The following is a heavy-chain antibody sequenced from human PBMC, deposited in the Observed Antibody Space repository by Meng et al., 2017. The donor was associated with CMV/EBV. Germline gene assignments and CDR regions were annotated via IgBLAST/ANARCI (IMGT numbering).Heavy chain of an antibody. CDR3: AREKGTGDVVGATGNCDY. D-gene: IGHD1-26*01. CDR1: GFTFSSYS. Sequence: GESLKISCAASGFTFSSYSMNWVRQAPGKGLEWVSSISSSSTYMYYADSVKGRLTISRDNAKNSLYLQMNSLRAEDTAVYFCAREKGTGDVVGATGNCDYWGRGTLVTVSS. V-gene: IGHV3-21*01. CDR2: ISSSSTYM. J-gene: IGHJ4*02.